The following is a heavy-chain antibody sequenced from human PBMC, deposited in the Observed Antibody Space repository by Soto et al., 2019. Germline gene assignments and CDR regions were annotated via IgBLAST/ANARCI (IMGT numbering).Heavy chain of an antibody. D-gene: IGHD2-2*01. V-gene: IGHV3-30-3*01. CDR3: ARDMFVVVPAAIDY. CDR1: GFTFSSYA. Sequence: GGSLRLSCAASGFTFSSYAMHWVRQAPGKGLEWVAVISYDGSNKYYADSVKGRFTIARDNSKNTLYLQMNSMRAEDTAVYYCARDMFVVVPAAIDYWGQGTLVTVSS. CDR2: ISYDGSNK. J-gene: IGHJ4*02.